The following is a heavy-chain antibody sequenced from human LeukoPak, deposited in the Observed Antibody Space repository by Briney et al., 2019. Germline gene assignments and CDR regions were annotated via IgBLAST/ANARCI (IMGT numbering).Heavy chain of an antibody. CDR1: SGSFSGYY. Sequence: SETLSLTCGVYSGSFSGYYWSWIRQPPGKGLEWIGEIYYSGNTKYSPSLKNRVTISVDTSKNQVSLNLGSVTAGDTAVYFCARHGGWYFGSWGQGILVTVSP. CDR2: IYYSGNT. V-gene: IGHV4-34*01. J-gene: IGHJ4*02. D-gene: IGHD6-19*01. CDR3: ARHGGWYFGS.